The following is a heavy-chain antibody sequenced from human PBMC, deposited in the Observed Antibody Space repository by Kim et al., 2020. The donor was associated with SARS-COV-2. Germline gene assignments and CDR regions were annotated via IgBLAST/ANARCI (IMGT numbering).Heavy chain of an antibody. Sequence: ASVKVSCKASGYTFTSYYMHWVRQAPGQGLEWMGIINPSSGSTWYAQKFQGGVTMTSDTSTSTVYMEMSSLRSEDTAVYYCARDLPYYYDSSGYYYYYVMDVWGQGTTVTVSS. CDR3: ARDLPYYYDSSGYYYYYVMDV. D-gene: IGHD3-22*01. CDR1: GYTFTSYY. J-gene: IGHJ6*02. V-gene: IGHV1-46*01. CDR2: INPSSGST.